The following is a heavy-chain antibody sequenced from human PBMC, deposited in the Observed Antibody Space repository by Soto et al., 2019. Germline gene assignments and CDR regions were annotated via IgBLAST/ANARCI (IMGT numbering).Heavy chain of an antibody. CDR3: AKFIVGTGGSSGWPWFLDS. Sequence: EVQLLDSGGNLVQPGGSLRLSCAACGFAFSSYAMTWVRQAPGKGLEWVSALSGTGGTTYSADSVRGRFTIARDNSKNTLYLQMNGLSPEDSAIYYCAKFIVGTGGSSGWPWFLDSWGQGTLVTVSS. CDR2: LSGTGGTT. CDR1: GFAFSSYA. V-gene: IGHV3-23*01. J-gene: IGHJ4*02. D-gene: IGHD6-25*01.